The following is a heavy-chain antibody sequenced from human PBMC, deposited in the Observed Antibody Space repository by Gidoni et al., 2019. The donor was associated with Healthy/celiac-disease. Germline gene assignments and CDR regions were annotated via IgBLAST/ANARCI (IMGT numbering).Heavy chain of an antibody. CDR2: ISSSSSYI. Sequence: EVQLVESGGGLVKPGGSLRLSCAASGFTFSSYSMNWVRQAPGKGLEWVSSISSSSSYIYYADSVKGRFTISRDNAKNSLYLQMNSLRAEDTAVYYCARDISTVTLYTYYYYYGMDVWGQGTTVTVSS. J-gene: IGHJ6*02. D-gene: IGHD4-17*01. CDR3: ARDISTVTLYTYYYYYGMDV. V-gene: IGHV3-21*01. CDR1: GFTFSSYS.